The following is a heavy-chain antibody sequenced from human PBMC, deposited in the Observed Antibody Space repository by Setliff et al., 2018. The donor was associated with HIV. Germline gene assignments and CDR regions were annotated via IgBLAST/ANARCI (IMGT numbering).Heavy chain of an antibody. CDR2: IYYSGST. CDR3: ARGGGYNFWSGYSHYFYMDV. CDR1: GGSISSYY. V-gene: IGHV4-59*08. J-gene: IGHJ6*03. Sequence: SETLSLTCTVSGGSISSYYWSWIRQPPGKGLEWIGYIYYSGSTNYNPSLKSRVTISVDTSKNQFSLKLSSVTAADTAVYYCARGGGYNFWSGYSHYFYMDVWGKGTTVTSP. D-gene: IGHD3-3*01.